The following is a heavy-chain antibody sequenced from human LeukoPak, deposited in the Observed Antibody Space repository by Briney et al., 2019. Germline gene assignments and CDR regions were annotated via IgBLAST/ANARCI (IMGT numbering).Heavy chain of an antibody. V-gene: IGHV6-1*01. Sequence: SQTLSLTCVISGDSVSSNRAAWNWVRQSPSRGLEWLGRTYYRSKWYNNHAVSVKSRITINADTSKNQFSLQLNSVTLEDTAVYYCARGSDFGDYYLHHWGQGTLVTVSS. CDR2: TYYRSKWYN. CDR1: GDSVSSNRAA. CDR3: ARGSDFGDYYLHH. J-gene: IGHJ1*01. D-gene: IGHD4-17*01.